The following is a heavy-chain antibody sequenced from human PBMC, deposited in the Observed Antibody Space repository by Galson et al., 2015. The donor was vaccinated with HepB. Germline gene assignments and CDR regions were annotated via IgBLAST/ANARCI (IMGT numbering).Heavy chain of an antibody. CDR1: DFTFSNYA. D-gene: IGHD3-9*01. CDR2: ISYDGNNE. Sequence: SLRLSCAASDFTFSNYAMHWVRQAPGKGLEWVAVISYDGNNEYYAESVKGRFTISRDNSKNTLYLQVNSLRPEDTAVYYCARERSTGFYSSYYFDFWGQGTLVTVSS. J-gene: IGHJ4*02. V-gene: IGHV3-30*04. CDR3: ARERSTGFYSSYYFDF.